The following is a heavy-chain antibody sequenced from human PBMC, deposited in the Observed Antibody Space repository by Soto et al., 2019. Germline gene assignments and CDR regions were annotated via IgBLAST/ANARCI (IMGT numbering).Heavy chain of an antibody. D-gene: IGHD2-15*01. CDR2: ISYTGRT. CDR3: ARGFFSGSSSWFDP. V-gene: IGHV4-31*03. Sequence: SETLSLTCTVSGGSISSDANFWSWIRQLPGRGLEWIGYISYTGRTYYTPSLNSRLTISLDTSKNLFSLRLSAVTAADTAVYFCARGFFSGSSSWFDPWGQGTLVTVSS. J-gene: IGHJ5*02. CDR1: GGSISSDANF.